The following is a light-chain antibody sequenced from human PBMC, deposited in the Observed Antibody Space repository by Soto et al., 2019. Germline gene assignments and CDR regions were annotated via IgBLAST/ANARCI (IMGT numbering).Light chain of an antibody. CDR3: QQSYSTLRA. CDR1: QSISSY. Sequence: DIQMTQSPSSLSASVGDRVTITCRASQSISSYLNWYQQKPGKAPKLLIYAASSLQSGVPSRFSGSGSGIDFTLTISSLQPEDFATYYCQQSYSTLRAFGQGTKVESK. CDR2: AAS. J-gene: IGKJ1*01. V-gene: IGKV1-39*01.